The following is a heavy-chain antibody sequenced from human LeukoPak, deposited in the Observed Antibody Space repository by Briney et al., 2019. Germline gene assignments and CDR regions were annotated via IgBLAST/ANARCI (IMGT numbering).Heavy chain of an antibody. Sequence: SETLSLTCTASGGSISSGSYCWSWIRQPAGKGLEWIGRIYTSGSTNYNPSLKSRVTISVDTSKNQFSLKLSSVTAADTAVYCCASRDYGDYGFDYWGQGTLVTVSS. J-gene: IGHJ4*02. CDR2: IYTSGST. V-gene: IGHV4-61*02. CDR3: ASRDYGDYGFDY. CDR1: GGSISSGSYC. D-gene: IGHD4-17*01.